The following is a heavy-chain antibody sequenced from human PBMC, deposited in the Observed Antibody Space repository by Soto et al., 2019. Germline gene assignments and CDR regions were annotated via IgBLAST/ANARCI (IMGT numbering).Heavy chain of an antibody. CDR3: ARKDKSGYFNWFDP. V-gene: IGHV5-51*01. J-gene: IGHJ5*02. D-gene: IGHD3-22*01. Sequence: GEYLNISCRTSGYKFTSYWIAWVRQMPGKGLEWMGIILPSDSDTRYGPSFQGQVTISADRSTNTVFLQWASLKASDTAVYFCARKDKSGYFNWFDPWGQGTLVTVSS. CDR1: GYKFTSYW. CDR2: ILPSDSDT.